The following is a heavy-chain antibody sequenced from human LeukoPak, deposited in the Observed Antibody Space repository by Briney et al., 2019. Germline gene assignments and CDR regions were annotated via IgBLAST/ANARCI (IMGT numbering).Heavy chain of an antibody. J-gene: IGHJ4*02. V-gene: IGHV4-30-2*01. CDR1: GGSISSGGYS. Sequence: ASETLSLTCAASGGSISSGGYSWSWLRQPPGKGLEWIVYIYHSGSTYYNPSLKSRVTISVDRSKNQFSLKLSSVTAADTAVYYCARGAVSAGATFFDYWGQGTLVTVSS. D-gene: IGHD2/OR15-2a*01. CDR2: IYHSGST. CDR3: ARGAVSAGATFFDY.